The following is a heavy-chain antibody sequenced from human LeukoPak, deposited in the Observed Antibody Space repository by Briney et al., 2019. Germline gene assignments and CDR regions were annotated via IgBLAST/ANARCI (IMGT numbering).Heavy chain of an antibody. D-gene: IGHD2-2*01. J-gene: IGHJ5*02. V-gene: IGHV1-2*02. CDR2: INPNSGGT. CDR1: GYTFTGYY. CDR3: AREGIGYCSSTSCRTNWFDP. Sequence: ASVKVSCKASGYTFTGYYMHWVRQAPGQGLEWMGWINPNSGGTNYAQKFQGRVTMTRDTSISTAYMELDRLRSDDTAVYCCAREGIGYCSSTSCRTNWFDPWGQGTLVTVSS.